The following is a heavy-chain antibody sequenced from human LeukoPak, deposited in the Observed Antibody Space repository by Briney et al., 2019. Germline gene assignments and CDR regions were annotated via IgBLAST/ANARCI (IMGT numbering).Heavy chain of an antibody. CDR3: ARAYGIYYYYMDV. D-gene: IGHD4-17*01. Sequence: PRASVKVSCKASGYTFTSYYMHWVRQAPGQGLEWMGIINPSGGSTSYAQKFQGRVTMTRDMSTSTVYMELSSLRSENTAVYYCARAYGIYYYYMDVWGKGTPVTVSS. J-gene: IGHJ6*03. CDR1: GYTFTSYY. V-gene: IGHV1-46*01. CDR2: INPSGGST.